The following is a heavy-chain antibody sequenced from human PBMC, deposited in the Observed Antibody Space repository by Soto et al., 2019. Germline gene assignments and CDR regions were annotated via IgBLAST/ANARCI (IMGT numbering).Heavy chain of an antibody. CDR2: ISGYSGKT. CDR3: AREDSISVAGNWFDP. V-gene: IGHV1-18*01. CDR1: GYTFTSYS. J-gene: IGHJ5*02. Sequence: QVQLVQSGAEVKKPGASVKVSCKASGYTFTSYSFSWVRQAPGQGLEWMGWISGYSGKTNYAQKFQGRVTMTADTSTSTAYMELRSLRSDDTAVYYCAREDSISVAGNWFDPWGQGTLVTVSS. D-gene: IGHD6-19*01.